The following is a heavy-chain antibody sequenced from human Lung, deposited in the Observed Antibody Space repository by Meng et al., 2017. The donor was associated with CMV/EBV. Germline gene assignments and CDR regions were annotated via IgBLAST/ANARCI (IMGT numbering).Heavy chain of an antibody. J-gene: IGHJ6*01. CDR1: GESLSGYY. CDR2: ISHSGTT. D-gene: IGHD2/OR15-2a*01. V-gene: IGHV4-34*01. Sequence: SCAVYGESLSGYYWTWIRQPPGKGLEWIGEISHSGTTNYNPSLKSRVFISVDTSKNQLSLNLTPVTAADTAVYYCARARLSSRSMDFWGQGTPV. CDR3: ARARLSSRSMDF.